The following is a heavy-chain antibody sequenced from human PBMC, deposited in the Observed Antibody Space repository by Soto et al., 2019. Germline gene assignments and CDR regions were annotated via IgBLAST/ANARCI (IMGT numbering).Heavy chain of an antibody. Sequence: SETLSLTCTVSGCSISSYYWSWIRQPPGRGLEWIGYIYYSGSTNYNPSLKSRVTISVDTSKNQFTLKLSSVTAADTAVYYCARGRVGYYYYYMDVWGKGTTVTVSS. D-gene: IGHD3-16*01. CDR2: IYYSGST. CDR3: ARGRVGYYYYYMDV. CDR1: GCSISSYY. V-gene: IGHV4-59*01. J-gene: IGHJ6*03.